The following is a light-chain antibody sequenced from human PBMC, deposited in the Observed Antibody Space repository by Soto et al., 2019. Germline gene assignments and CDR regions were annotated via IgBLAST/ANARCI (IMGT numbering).Light chain of an antibody. CDR2: DAS. CDR3: QQYNSYWT. V-gene: IGKV1-5*01. Sequence: DLPMTQSPSTPSASVGGRVTITFRASQSISSWLAWYQQKPGKDPKLLIYDASSLESGVPSRFSGSGSGTEFTLTISSLQPDDFATYYCQQYNSYWTFGQGTKVDIK. J-gene: IGKJ1*01. CDR1: QSISSW.